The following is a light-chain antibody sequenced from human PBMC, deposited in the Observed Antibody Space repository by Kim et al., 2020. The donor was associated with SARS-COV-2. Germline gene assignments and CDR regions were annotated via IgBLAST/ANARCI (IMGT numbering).Light chain of an antibody. CDR2: WAS. J-gene: IGKJ2*01. CDR1: QSVFYSSNNKNY. V-gene: IGKV4-1*01. CDR3: QQYYSTPPT. Sequence: RATINCKSSQSVFYSSNNKNYLAWYQQIPGQPPKLLIYWASTRESGVPDRFSGSGSGTDFTLTISSLQAEDVAVYYCQQYYSTPPTFGQGTKLEI.